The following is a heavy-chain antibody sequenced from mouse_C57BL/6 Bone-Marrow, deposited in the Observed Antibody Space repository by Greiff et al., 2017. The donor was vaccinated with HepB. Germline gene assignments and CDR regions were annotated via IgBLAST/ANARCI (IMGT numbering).Heavy chain of an antibody. D-gene: IGHD4-1*01. CDR3: ARESGTDS. CDR2: IYPRSGNT. V-gene: IGHV1-81*01. J-gene: IGHJ2*01. CDR1: GYTFTSYG. Sequence: QVQLKQSGAELARPGASVKLSCKASGYTFTSYGISWVKQRTGQGLEWIGEIYPRSGNTYYNEKFKGKATLTADKSSSTAYMELRSLTSEDSAVYFCARESGTDSWGQGTTLTVSS.